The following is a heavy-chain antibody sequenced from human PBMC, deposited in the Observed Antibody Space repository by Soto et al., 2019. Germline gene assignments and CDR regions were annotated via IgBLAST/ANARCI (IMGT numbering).Heavy chain of an antibody. CDR2: ISSSSSYI. Sequence: EVQLVESGGGLVKPGGSLRLSCAASGFTFNSYSMNWVRQAPGKGLEWVSSISSSSSYIYYADSVKGRFTISRDNAKNSLYLQMNSLRAEDTPVYYCARARSSGAFDIWGQGTMVTVSS. D-gene: IGHD3-10*01. V-gene: IGHV3-21*01. CDR3: ARARSSGAFDI. CDR1: GFTFNSYS. J-gene: IGHJ3*02.